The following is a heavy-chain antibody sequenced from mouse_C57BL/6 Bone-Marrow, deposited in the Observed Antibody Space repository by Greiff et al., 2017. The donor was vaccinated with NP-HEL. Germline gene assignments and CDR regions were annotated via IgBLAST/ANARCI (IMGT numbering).Heavy chain of an antibody. Sequence: QVQLQQPGAELVKPGASVKLSCKASGYTFTSYWMHWVKQRPGRGLEWIGRIDPNSGGTKYNEKFKSKATLTVDKPSSTAYMQLSSLTSEDSAVYYCARSRLLLRTHYYAMDYWGQGTSVTVSS. CDR2: IDPNSGGT. CDR3: ARSRLLLRTHYYAMDY. J-gene: IGHJ4*01. V-gene: IGHV1-72*01. CDR1: GYTFTSYW. D-gene: IGHD1-1*01.